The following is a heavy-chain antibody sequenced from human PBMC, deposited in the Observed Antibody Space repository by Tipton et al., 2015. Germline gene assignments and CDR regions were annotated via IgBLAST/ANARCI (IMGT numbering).Heavy chain of an antibody. J-gene: IGHJ5*02. Sequence: TLSLTCTVSGVSNSSGANYWNWIRQPPGKGLEWVGKIYYSGNPSYNPSLKSRVTISVDTSKNQFSLRLSSMTAADTAVYYCATGQVAGWFDPWGQGTLVTVSS. D-gene: IGHD5-12*01. CDR3: ATGQVAGWFDP. CDR2: IYYSGNP. V-gene: IGHV4-39*01. CDR1: GVSNSSGANY.